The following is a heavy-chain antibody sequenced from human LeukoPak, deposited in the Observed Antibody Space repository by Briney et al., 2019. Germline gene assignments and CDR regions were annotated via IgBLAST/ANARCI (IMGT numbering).Heavy chain of an antibody. CDR2: ISGSGGGT. Sequence: GGSLRLSCAASGFTFSSYAMSWVRQAPGKGLEWVSAISGSGGGTYYADSVKGRLTISRDNSKNTLYLQMNSLRAEDTAVYYCAKSYTLLLMDYWGQGTLVTVSS. V-gene: IGHV3-23*01. J-gene: IGHJ4*02. CDR3: AKSYTLLLMDY. CDR1: GFTFSSYA. D-gene: IGHD3-22*01.